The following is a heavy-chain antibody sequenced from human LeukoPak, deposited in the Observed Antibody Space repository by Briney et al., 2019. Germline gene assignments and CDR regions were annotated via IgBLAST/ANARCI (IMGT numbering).Heavy chain of an antibody. Sequence: GGSLXLSCAASGFTFSSXSMNWVRXAPGKGLEWVSSISSSSSYIYYADSVKGRFTISRDNAKNSLYLQMNSLRAEDTAVYYCAKDPDRKTRGYSYGHSFDYWGQGTLVTVSS. V-gene: IGHV3-21*04. CDR3: AKDPDRKTRGYSYGHSFDY. D-gene: IGHD5-18*01. J-gene: IGHJ4*02. CDR2: ISSSSSYI. CDR1: GFTFSSXS.